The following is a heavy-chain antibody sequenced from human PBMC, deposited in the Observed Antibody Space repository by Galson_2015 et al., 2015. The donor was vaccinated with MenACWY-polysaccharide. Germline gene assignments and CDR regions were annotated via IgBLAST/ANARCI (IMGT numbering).Heavy chain of an antibody. CDR1: GFSLSTRGVG. CDR2: IYWDDDK. Sequence: PALVQPTPTLTLTCTFSGFSLSTRGVGVGWIRQPPGKALEWLALIYWDDDKRYSPSLKSRLTITKDTSKNQVVLTMTNMDPVDTATYYCAHGYYNILTGYYPSWGQGTLVTVSS. J-gene: IGHJ5*02. CDR3: AHGYYNILTGYYPS. V-gene: IGHV2-5*02. D-gene: IGHD3-9*01.